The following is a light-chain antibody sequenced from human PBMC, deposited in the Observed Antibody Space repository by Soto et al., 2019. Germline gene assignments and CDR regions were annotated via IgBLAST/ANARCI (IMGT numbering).Light chain of an antibody. Sequence: DMQMTQSPSTLSASVGDRVTITCRASQSISSWLAWYQQKPGKAPKLLIYKASSLESGVPSRFSGSGSGTEFTLTISSLQPDDFATYYCQQYNSYSPLTFGGGTKVDSK. CDR2: KAS. V-gene: IGKV1-5*03. CDR3: QQYNSYSPLT. J-gene: IGKJ4*01. CDR1: QSISSW.